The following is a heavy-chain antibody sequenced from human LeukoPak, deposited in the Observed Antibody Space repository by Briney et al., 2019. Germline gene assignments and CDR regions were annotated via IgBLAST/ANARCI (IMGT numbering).Heavy chain of an antibody. D-gene: IGHD6-13*01. V-gene: IGHV3-7*01. CDR1: EFSPSRYW. CDR2: IEQDGSQE. J-gene: IGHJ4*02. CDR3: VREWAGGLAAAGTRIEGSY. Sequence: PAGSLRLSCGVSEFSPSRYWMSGVGQAPRRGREGVANIEQDGSQENYVDSVKGRFTIYRDNAKSSVYLQMNGLLVEDTAVYYCVREWAGGLAAAGTRIEGSYWGQGTQVIVSS.